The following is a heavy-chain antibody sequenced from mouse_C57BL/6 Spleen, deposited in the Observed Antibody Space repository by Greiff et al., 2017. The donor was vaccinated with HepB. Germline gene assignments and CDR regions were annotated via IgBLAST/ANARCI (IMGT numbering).Heavy chain of an antibody. J-gene: IGHJ4*01. D-gene: IGHD2-2*01. CDR2: IWGAGST. V-gene: IGHV2-3*01. Sequence: VHLVESGPGLVAPSQSLSITCTVSGFSLTSYGVSWVRQPPGKGLEWLGVIWGAGSTNYHSALLSRLSISKENSKSQVFLKLNSLQTDDTATYYCAKWGLPLYYYAMDYWGQGTSVTVSS. CDR3: AKWGLPLYYYAMDY. CDR1: GFSLTSYG.